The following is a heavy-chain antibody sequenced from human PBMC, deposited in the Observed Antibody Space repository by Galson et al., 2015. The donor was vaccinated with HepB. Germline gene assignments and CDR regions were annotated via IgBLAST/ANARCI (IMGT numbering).Heavy chain of an antibody. CDR3: ARDLGGAYCGGDCYSYFDY. D-gene: IGHD2-21*02. J-gene: IGHJ4*02. CDR1: GFTFSSYS. V-gene: IGHV3-21*01. Sequence: SLRLSCAASGFTFSSYSMNWVRQAPGKGLEWVSSISSSSSYIYYADSVKGRFTISRDNAKNSLYLQMNSLRAEDTAVYYCARDLGGAYCGGDCYSYFDYWGQGTLVTVSS. CDR2: ISSSSSYI.